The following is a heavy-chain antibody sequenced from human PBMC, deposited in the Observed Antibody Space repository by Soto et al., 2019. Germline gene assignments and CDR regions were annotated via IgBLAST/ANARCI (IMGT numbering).Heavy chain of an antibody. J-gene: IGHJ6*03. CDR2: INDSGDI. D-gene: IGHD3-10*01. Sequence: QVQLQQWGAGLLKPSETLSLTCAVYGGSFSGYQWSWLRQTPGKGLEWIGGINDSGDINYNPSLKSRVTIVVDSPKKQFSLRLSSVTAADTAVYYCARGLILWFGELSRRGGYYYDMDVWGKGTKVTVSS. CDR1: GGSFSGYQ. V-gene: IGHV4-34*01. CDR3: ARGLILWFGELSRRGGYYYDMDV.